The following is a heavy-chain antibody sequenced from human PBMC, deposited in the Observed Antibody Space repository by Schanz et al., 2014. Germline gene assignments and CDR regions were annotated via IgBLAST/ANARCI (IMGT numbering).Heavy chain of an antibody. J-gene: IGHJ4*02. Sequence: QVQLVQSGAEVKKPGVSVKVSCKASGYTFTTYYIHWVRQAPGQGLEWMGKINPSSGTTRIAQNFQGRLTVTRDTSTSTVSMERSSLRSEDTAVYYCARGGFFDSANFDSWGQGTLVTVSS. CDR1: GYTFTTYY. D-gene: IGHD3-22*01. CDR3: ARGGFFDSANFDS. V-gene: IGHV1-46*03. CDR2: INPSSGTT.